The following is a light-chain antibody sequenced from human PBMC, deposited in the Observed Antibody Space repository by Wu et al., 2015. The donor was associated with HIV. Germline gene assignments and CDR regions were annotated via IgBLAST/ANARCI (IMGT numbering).Light chain of an antibody. CDR3: QQYYNYPRT. J-gene: IGKJ2*01. Sequence: AIRMTQSPSSLSASTGDRVTITCRANQDINNYLAWYQLKPGKAPNLLIFGASTLQTGVPSRFSGSGSGTHFTLTIDCLQSEDFATYYCQQYYNYPRTFGQGTQPGDQT. CDR1: QDINNY. V-gene: IGKV1-8*01. CDR2: GAS.